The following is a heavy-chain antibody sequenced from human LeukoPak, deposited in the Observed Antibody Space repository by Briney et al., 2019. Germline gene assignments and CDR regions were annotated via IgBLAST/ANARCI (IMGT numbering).Heavy chain of an antibody. Sequence: GESLKISCKGSGYSFTSYWIGWVRQMPGKGLEWMGIIDPGDSDTRYSPSFQGQVTISSDQSISTASLQWSSLKASDTAMYYCATHAQIAAAGTNWGQGTLVTVSS. CDR1: GYSFTSYW. D-gene: IGHD6-13*01. CDR3: ATHAQIAAAGTN. V-gene: IGHV5-51*01. J-gene: IGHJ4*02. CDR2: IDPGDSDT.